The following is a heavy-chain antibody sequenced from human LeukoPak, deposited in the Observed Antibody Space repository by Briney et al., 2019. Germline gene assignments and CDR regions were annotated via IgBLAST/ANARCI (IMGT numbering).Heavy chain of an antibody. J-gene: IGHJ6*03. Sequence: GGSLRLSCAASGFTFSSYAMSWVRQASGKGLEWVSAISGSGGSTYYADSVKGRFTISGDNAKNSLYLQMNTLRAEDTAVYYCARSTIFGVVVMGRYYYYMDVWGKGTTVTVSS. D-gene: IGHD3-3*01. V-gene: IGHV3-23*01. CDR1: GFTFSSYA. CDR2: ISGSGGST. CDR3: ARSTIFGVVVMGRYYYYMDV.